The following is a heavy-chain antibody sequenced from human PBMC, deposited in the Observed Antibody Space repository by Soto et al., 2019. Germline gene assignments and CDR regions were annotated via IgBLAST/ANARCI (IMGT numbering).Heavy chain of an antibody. CDR2: TSHDGVT. D-gene: IGHD5-12*01. CDR1: SGSIDNVYW. V-gene: IGHV4-4*02. J-gene: IGHJ5*02. CDR3: ARAGVATIYPGNNWFDP. Sequence: SETLSLTCAVSSGSIDNVYWWSWVRQSPGKGLEWIGETSHDGVTYYNPSLKSRVTKSVDTSKNQFSLNLSSVTAADTAMYYCARAGVATIYPGNNWFDPWGQGTLVTVSS.